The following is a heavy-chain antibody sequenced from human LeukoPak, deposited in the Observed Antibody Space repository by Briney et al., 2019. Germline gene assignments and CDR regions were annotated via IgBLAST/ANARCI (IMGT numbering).Heavy chain of an antibody. CDR1: GFTFSSYS. D-gene: IGHD6-19*01. J-gene: IGHJ4*02. Sequence: GGSLRLSCAASGFTFSSYSMNWVRQAPGKGLEWVSYISSRSSTIYYADSVKGRFTISRDNAKNSLYLQMNSLRDEDTAVYYCARWLDAVAGFDYWGQGTLVTVSS. CDR2: ISSRSSTI. CDR3: ARWLDAVAGFDY. V-gene: IGHV3-48*02.